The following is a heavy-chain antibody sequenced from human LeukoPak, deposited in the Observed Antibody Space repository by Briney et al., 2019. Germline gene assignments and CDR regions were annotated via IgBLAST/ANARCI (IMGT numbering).Heavy chain of an antibody. CDR3: ARYAQDSNGWYYFDY. Sequence: GASVKVSCKASGYTFSTYAISWVRLAPGQGLEWMGWISVYNGDAKYPQKFQGRVTMSTDTSTGTAYMELRSLRSDDTAVYYCARYAQDSNGWYYFDYWGQGTLVTVSP. V-gene: IGHV1-18*01. CDR1: GYTFSTYA. D-gene: IGHD6-19*01. CDR2: ISVYNGDA. J-gene: IGHJ4*02.